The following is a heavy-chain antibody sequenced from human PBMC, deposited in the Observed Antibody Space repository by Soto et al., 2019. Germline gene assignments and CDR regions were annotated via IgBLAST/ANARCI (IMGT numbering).Heavy chain of an antibody. V-gene: IGHV1-46*01. D-gene: IGHD2-21*01. CDR3: ASRVLCDMDV. CDR2: INPNSGAT. Sequence: QEQLAQSGAEVKEPGASLKVSCKASGDTFTTNFIHWVRQAPGQGLEWMGRINPNSGATLYAQEFQGRLTLTTDTSTSTVSLDLTGLKPEDSAVYYCASRVLCDMDVWGQGTTVTVSS. J-gene: IGHJ6*02. CDR1: GDTFTTNF.